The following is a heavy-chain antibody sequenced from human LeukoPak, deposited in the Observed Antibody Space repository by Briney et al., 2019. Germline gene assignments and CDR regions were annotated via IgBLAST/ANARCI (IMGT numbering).Heavy chain of an antibody. D-gene: IGHD6-13*01. CDR3: ARTTEAHSWRTRYYDYYMDV. CDR2: IYYSGST. CDR1: GYSISSGYF. V-gene: IGHV4-61*01. Sequence: SETLSLTCTVSGYSISSGYFWGWIRQPPGKGLEWIGYIYYSGSTNYNPSLKSRVTISVDTSKNQFSLKLSSVTAADTAVYYCARTTEAHSWRTRYYDYYMDVWGKGTTVTVSS. J-gene: IGHJ6*03.